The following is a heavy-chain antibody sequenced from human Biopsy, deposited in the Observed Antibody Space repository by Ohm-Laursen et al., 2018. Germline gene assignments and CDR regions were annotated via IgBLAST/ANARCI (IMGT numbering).Heavy chain of an antibody. D-gene: IGHD6-19*01. CDR1: GDSLTSGPEN. Sequence: SDTLSLTCTVSGDSLTSGPENWSWIRQSPGQGLEYIGFIYSGGNTNYNPSLQNRVTMSVDTSKNQFSLKLSSVIAAGTAVYYCARGRRTSGWPYFANWGQGTLVIVSS. CDR2: IYSGGNT. V-gene: IGHV4-61*01. J-gene: IGHJ4*02. CDR3: ARGRRTSGWPYFAN.